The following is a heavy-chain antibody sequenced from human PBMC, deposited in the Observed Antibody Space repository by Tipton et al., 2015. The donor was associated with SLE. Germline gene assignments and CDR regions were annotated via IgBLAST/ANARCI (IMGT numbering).Heavy chain of an antibody. CDR3: AITGTTEY. Sequence: GSLRLSCTVSGGSIGSYYWSWIRQPPGKGLEWIGYIYYSGGTNYNPSLKSRVTISVDTSKNQFSLKLSSVTAADTGVYYCAITGTTEYWGQGTLVTVS. D-gene: IGHD1-7*01. CDR2: IYYSGGT. J-gene: IGHJ4*02. V-gene: IGHV4-59*01. CDR1: GGSIGSYY.